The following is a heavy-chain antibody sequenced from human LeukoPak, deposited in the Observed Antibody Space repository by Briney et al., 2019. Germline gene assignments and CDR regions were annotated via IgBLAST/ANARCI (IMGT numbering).Heavy chain of an antibody. CDR1: GFTVSSNY. D-gene: IGHD6-19*01. V-gene: IGHV3-53*01. CDR2: IYSGGST. Sequence: GGSLRHSCAASGFTVSSNYMSWVRQAPGKGLEWVSVIYSGGSTYYADSVKGRFTISRDNSKNTLYLQMNSLRAEDTAVYYCARARGGWYVFDYWGQGTLVTVSS. CDR3: ARARGGWYVFDY. J-gene: IGHJ4*02.